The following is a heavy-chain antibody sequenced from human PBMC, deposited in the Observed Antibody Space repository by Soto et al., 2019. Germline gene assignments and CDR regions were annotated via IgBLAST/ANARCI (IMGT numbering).Heavy chain of an antibody. CDR3: ARAPGVVDGLVDY. Sequence: EVQLVESGGGLVKPGGSLRLSCAASGFTFSSYSMNWVRQAPGKGLEWVSSISSSSSYIYYADSVKGRFTISRDNAKNSLYLQMNSLRAEDTAVYYCARAPGVVDGLVDYWGQGTLVTVSS. CDR1: GFTFSSYS. J-gene: IGHJ4*02. V-gene: IGHV3-21*01. CDR2: ISSSSSYI. D-gene: IGHD2-15*01.